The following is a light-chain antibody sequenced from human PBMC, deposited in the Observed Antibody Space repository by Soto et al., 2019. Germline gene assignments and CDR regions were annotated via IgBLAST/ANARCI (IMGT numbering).Light chain of an antibody. V-gene: IGLV2-8*01. J-gene: IGLJ3*02. Sequence: QSVLTQPPSASGSPGQSVTISCTGTSSDVGAYNFVSWFQQHPGKAPKLMIYDVSERPSGVPDRFSGSKSDNTASLTVYGLQAEDEGDYYCFSYASSDKWVFGGGTKLTVL. CDR1: SSDVGAYNF. CDR3: FSYASSDKWV. CDR2: DVS.